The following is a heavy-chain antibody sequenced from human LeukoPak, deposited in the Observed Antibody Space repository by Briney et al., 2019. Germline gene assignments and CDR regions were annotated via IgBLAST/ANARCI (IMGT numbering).Heavy chain of an antibody. V-gene: IGHV1-69*13. D-gene: IGHD6-13*01. CDR2: IIPIFGTA. CDR3: ARGVIPYSSIDY. Sequence: ASVKVSCKASGGTFSSYAISWVRQAPGQGLEWMGGIIPIFGTANYAQKFQGRVTITADESTSTAYMELSSLRSEDTAVYYCARGVIPYSSIDYWGLGTLVTVSS. CDR1: GGTFSSYA. J-gene: IGHJ4*02.